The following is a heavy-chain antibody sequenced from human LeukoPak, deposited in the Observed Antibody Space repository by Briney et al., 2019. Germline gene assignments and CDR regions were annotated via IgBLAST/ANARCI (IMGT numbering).Heavy chain of an antibody. CDR2: IYYSGNT. J-gene: IGHJ6*03. CDR1: GGSISSGDYY. CDR3: ARTQIGHYMDV. Sequence: SQTLSLTCTVSGGSISSGDYYWSWIRQPPVVGLEWVGSIYYSGNTYYNPSLKSRVSISVDTSKNQFSLKLSSVTAADTAVYYCARTQIGHYMDVWGKGTTVTVSS. D-gene: IGHD2/OR15-2a*01. V-gene: IGHV4-30-4*08.